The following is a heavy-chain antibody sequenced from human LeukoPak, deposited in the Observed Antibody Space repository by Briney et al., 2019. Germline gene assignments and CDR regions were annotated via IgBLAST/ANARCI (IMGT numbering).Heavy chain of an antibody. Sequence: SETLSLTCAVYGGSFSDYYWSWIRQPPGRGLEWIGEINHSGSTNYNPSLKSRVTISADTSKNQFSLKLSSVTAADTAVYYCASCSDNCYLRYFDPWGRGTLVTVSS. D-gene: IGHD2-21*02. CDR2: INHSGST. CDR1: GGSFSDYY. CDR3: ASCSDNCYLRYFDP. V-gene: IGHV4-34*01. J-gene: IGHJ2*01.